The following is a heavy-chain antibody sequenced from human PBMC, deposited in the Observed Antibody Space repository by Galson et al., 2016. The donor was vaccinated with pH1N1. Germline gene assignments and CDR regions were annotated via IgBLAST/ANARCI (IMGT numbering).Heavy chain of an antibody. CDR1: GYRFTNSW. CDR3: ARQNDYGDYRGDAFDI. D-gene: IGHD4-17*01. CDR2: IYLGGSLI. J-gene: IGHJ3*02. V-gene: IGHV5-51*01. Sequence: QSGAEVKKPGESLKISCKGSGYRFTNSWIGWVRQMPGKGLEWMGIIYLGGSLIRYRPSFQGQVTISADKSINIVYLEWSSLKASDPATYYCARQNDYGDYRGDAFDIWGQGTMVTVSS.